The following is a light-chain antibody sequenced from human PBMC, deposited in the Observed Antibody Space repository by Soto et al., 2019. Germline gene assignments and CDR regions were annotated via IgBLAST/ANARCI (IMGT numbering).Light chain of an antibody. Sequence: DIVMTQSPDSLAVSLGERATINCKSSQRVLYSSNHKNYLAWYQQKPGQPPKLLIYWASIRESGVPDRFSGSVSGTDFTLTISSLQAEDVAVYYCQQYYSTPPVTFGGGTKVEIK. CDR2: WAS. V-gene: IGKV4-1*01. J-gene: IGKJ4*01. CDR3: QQYYSTPPVT. CDR1: QRVLYSSNHKNY.